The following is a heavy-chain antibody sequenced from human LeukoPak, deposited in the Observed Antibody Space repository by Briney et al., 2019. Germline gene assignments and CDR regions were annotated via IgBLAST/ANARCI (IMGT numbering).Heavy chain of an antibody. J-gene: IGHJ4*02. CDR3: ARQGYYYETSGYSPFDY. CDR2: VYSSGST. D-gene: IGHD3-22*01. Sequence: SETLSLTCTVSGGSISSYYWSWIRQPAGKGLEWIGRVYSSGSTNYNPSLMSRVTMSVDTSKNQFSLKLSSVTAADTAVYYCARQGYYYETSGYSPFDYWGQGTLVTVSS. V-gene: IGHV4-4*07. CDR1: GGSISSYY.